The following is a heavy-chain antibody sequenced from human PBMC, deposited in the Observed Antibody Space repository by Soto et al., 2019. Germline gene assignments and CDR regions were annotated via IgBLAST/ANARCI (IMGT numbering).Heavy chain of an antibody. CDR3: GKDPEYRTSPLRKYFEY. J-gene: IGHJ4*02. CDR2: ILYDGSEK. V-gene: IGHV3-30*18. D-gene: IGHD6-6*01. CDR1: GFTFSSYC. Sequence: GGALRLSGAASGFTFSSYCIHWVRQAPCKGLEWVAVILYDGSEKWFADSVKGRFNISRDNSKNTLYLQMNSLRPEDTAIYYCGKDPEYRTSPLRKYFEYWGQGTPLAVSS.